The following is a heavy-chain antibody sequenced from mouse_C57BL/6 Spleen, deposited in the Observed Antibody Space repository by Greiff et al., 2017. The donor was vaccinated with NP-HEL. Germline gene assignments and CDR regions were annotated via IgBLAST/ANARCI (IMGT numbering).Heavy chain of an antibody. J-gene: IGHJ3*01. Sequence: VQLQQPGAELVKPGASVKLSCKASGYTFTSYWMHWVKQRPGQGLEWIGMIHPNSGSTNYNEKFKSKATLTVDKSSSTAYMQLSSLTSEDSAVYYCARSNDYGGAWFADWGEGTPVTVSA. CDR3: ARSNDYGGAWFAD. CDR2: IHPNSGST. V-gene: IGHV1-64*01. D-gene: IGHD2-4*01. CDR1: GYTFTSYW.